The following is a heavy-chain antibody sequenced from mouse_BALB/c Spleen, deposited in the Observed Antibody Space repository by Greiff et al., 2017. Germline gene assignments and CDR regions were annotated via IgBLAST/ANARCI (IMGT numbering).Heavy chain of an antibody. CDR2: IDPANGNT. Sequence: VQLQQSGAELVKPGASVKLSCTASGFNIKDTYMHWVKQRPEQGLEWSGRIDPANGNTKYDPKFQGKATITADTSSNPAYLQLSSLTSEDTAVDYYAREGSYDYAGDYWGQGTTLTVSS. V-gene: IGHV14-3*02. D-gene: IGHD2-4*01. CDR1: GFNIKDTY. J-gene: IGHJ2*01. CDR3: AREGSYDYAGDY.